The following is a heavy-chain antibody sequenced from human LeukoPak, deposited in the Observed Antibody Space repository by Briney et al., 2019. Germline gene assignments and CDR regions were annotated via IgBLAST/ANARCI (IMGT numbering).Heavy chain of an antibody. J-gene: IGHJ5*02. CDR2: IYYSGST. Sequence: SETLSLTCTVSGGSISSYYWSWLRQPPGKGLEWIGYIYYSGSTNYNPSLTSRVTISVDTSKNQFSLKLSSVTAADTAVYYCAKAGNRYSSSWYFRTNWFDPWGQGTLVTVSS. CDR1: GGSISSYY. D-gene: IGHD6-13*01. CDR3: AKAGNRYSSSWYFRTNWFDP. V-gene: IGHV4-59*01.